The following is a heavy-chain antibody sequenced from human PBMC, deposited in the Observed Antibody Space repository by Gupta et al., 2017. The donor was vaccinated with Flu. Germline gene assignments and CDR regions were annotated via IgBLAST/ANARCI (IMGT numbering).Heavy chain of an antibody. V-gene: IGHV1-2*02. D-gene: IGHD4-4*01. CDR3: ARGAPSPAAYRVLDH. CDR1: GYTFTGYH. CDR2: INPNTGDT. Sequence: QVQLVQSGPEVKKPGASVRVSCKASGYTFTGYHTHWVRQAPGQGLEWMGWINPNTGDTSYAQKFQGRVTMTRDMSITTNNLDLSSLRSDDTAVYYCARGAPSPAAYRVLDHWGQGTLVTVST. J-gene: IGHJ4*02.